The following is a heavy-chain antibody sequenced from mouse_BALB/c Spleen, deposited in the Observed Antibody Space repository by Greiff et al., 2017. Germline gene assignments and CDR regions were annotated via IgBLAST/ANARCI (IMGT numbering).Heavy chain of an antibody. D-gene: IGHD4-1*02. V-gene: IGHV5-6-5*01. CDR2: ISSGGST. CDR1: GFTFSSYA. J-gene: IGHJ3*01. CDR3: ARGQLSFAY. Sequence: DVKLVESGGGLVKPGGSLKLSCAASGFTFSSYAMSWVRQTPEKRLEWVASISSGGSTYYPDSVKGRFTISRDNARNILYLQMSSLRSEDTAMYYFARGQLSFAYWGQGTLVTVSA.